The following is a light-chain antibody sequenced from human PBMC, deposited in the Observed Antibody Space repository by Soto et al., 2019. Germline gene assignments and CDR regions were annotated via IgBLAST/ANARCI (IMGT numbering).Light chain of an antibody. V-gene: IGKV1-39*01. CDR3: QQSYSTPYT. J-gene: IGKJ2*01. CDR1: QSISSS. CDR2: LAS. Sequence: DILLTQSPSSLSASVGDRVTITCRASQSISSSLSWYQQKPGKAPNLLIYLASSLQSGVPSRFSGSGSGTDFTLTISSLQFEDFATYYCQQSYSTPYTFGQGTKLEIK.